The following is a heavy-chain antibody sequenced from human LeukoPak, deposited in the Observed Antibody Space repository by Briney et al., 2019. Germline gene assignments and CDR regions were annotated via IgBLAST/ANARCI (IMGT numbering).Heavy chain of an antibody. CDR3: ARDASSYFDY. J-gene: IGHJ4*02. V-gene: IGHV3-33*01. CDR1: GFTFSNYG. D-gene: IGHD6-6*01. CDR2: IWYDGSNK. Sequence: GGSLRLSCAASGFTFSNYGIHWVRQAPGKGLEWVAVIWYDGSNKYYADSVKGRFTISRDNSKNTLYLQTNSLRAEDTAVYYCARDASSYFDYWGQGTLVTVSS.